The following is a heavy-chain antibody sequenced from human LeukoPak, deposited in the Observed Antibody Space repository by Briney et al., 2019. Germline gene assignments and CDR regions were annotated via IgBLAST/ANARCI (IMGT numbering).Heavy chain of an antibody. CDR3: ARDFGGEWELLDAFDI. V-gene: IGHV1-69*04. CDR1: GGTFSSYA. CDR2: IIPILGIA. Sequence: ASVKVSCKASGGTFSSYAISWVRQAPGQGLEWMGRIIPILGIANYAQKFQGRVTITADKSTSTAYMELSSLRSEDTAVYYCARDFGGEWELLDAFDIWGQGTLVTVSS. D-gene: IGHD1-26*01. J-gene: IGHJ4*02.